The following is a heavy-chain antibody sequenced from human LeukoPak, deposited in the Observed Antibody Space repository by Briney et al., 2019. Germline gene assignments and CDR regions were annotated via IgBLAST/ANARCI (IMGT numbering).Heavy chain of an antibody. J-gene: IGHJ5*02. D-gene: IGHD6-13*01. V-gene: IGHV1-18*01. CDR3: ARDLGHGAAAANNWFDP. Sequence: ASVKVSCKASGYTFTSYGISWVRQAPGQGLEWMGWISAYNGNTNYAQKLQGRVTMTTDTSTGTAYMELRSLRSDDTAVYYCARDLGHGAAAANNWFDPWGQGTLVTVSS. CDR2: ISAYNGNT. CDR1: GYTFTSYG.